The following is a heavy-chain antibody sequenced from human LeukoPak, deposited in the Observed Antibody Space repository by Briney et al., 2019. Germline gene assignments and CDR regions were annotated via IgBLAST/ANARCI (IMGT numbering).Heavy chain of an antibody. CDR3: ARGLFGAKDY. CDR1: GSTVSSFS. V-gene: IGHV3-74*03. J-gene: IGHJ4*02. D-gene: IGHD4/OR15-4a*01. CDR2: INSDGSTT. Sequence: GGSLRLSCSASGSTVSSFSMHWVRQAPGKGLVWVSRINSDGSTTTYADSVKGRFTISRDNAKNTLYVQMNSLRVEDTAVYYCARGLFGAKDYWGQGILVTVSS.